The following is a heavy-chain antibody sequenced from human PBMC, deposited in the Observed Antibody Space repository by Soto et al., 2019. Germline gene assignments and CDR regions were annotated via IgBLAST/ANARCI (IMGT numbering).Heavy chain of an antibody. Sequence: QVQLVQSGAEVKKPGASVKVSCKASGYTFTSYAMHWVRQAPGQRLEWMGWINAGNGNTKYSQKFQGRVTITRDTSASTAYIELSSLRSEDTAVYYCARGYVDYGDLRDYYYYMDVWGKGTTVTVSS. CDR1: GYTFTSYA. CDR3: ARGYVDYGDLRDYYYYMDV. V-gene: IGHV1-3*01. D-gene: IGHD4-17*01. J-gene: IGHJ6*03. CDR2: INAGNGNT.